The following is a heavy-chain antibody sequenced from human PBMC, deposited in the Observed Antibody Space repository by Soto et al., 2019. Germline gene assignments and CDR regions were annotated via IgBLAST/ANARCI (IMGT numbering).Heavy chain of an antibody. Sequence: PSETLSLTCTVSGGSISSYYRSWIRQPPGKGLEWIGYIYYSGSTNYNPSLKSRVTISVDTSKNQFSLKLSSVTAADTAVYYCARVGRYCSGGSCYRSIDAFDIWGQGTMVTVSS. V-gene: IGHV4-59*01. CDR3: ARVGRYCSGGSCYRSIDAFDI. CDR1: GGSISSYY. CDR2: IYYSGST. J-gene: IGHJ3*02. D-gene: IGHD2-15*01.